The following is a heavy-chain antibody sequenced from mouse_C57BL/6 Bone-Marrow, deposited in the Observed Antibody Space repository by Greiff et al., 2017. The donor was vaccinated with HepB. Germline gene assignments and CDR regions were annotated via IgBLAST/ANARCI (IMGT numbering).Heavy chain of an antibody. CDR2: INSDGGST. D-gene: IGHD1-1*01. V-gene: IGHV5-2*01. J-gene: IGHJ3*01. Sequence: EVQRVESGGGLVQPGESLKLSCESNEYEFPSHDMSWVRKTPEKRLELVAAINSDGGSTYYPDTMERRFIISRDNTKKTLYLQMSSLRSEDTALYYCARPPDYYGSSSWFAYWGQGTLVTVSA. CDR1: EYEFPSHD. CDR3: ARPPDYYGSSSWFAY.